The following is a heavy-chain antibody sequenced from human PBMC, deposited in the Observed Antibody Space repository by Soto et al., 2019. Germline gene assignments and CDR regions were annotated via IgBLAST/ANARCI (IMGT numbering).Heavy chain of an antibody. CDR2: IIPIFGTA. D-gene: IGHD2-15*01. Sequence: QVQLVQSVAEVKKPGSSVKVSCKAAGGTLSSYAISRVRQAPGQGLEWMGVIIPIFGTANYAQQFQGRVTITADEYTSTAYMELSSLRSEDTAVYYCARAVGRYCSGGSCYSQYFQHWGQGTLVTVSS. CDR1: GGTLSSYA. CDR3: ARAVGRYCSGGSCYSQYFQH. V-gene: IGHV1-69*01. J-gene: IGHJ1*01.